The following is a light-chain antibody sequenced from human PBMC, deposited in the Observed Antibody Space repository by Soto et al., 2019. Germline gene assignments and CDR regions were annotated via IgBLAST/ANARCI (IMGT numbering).Light chain of an antibody. CDR2: GNT. V-gene: IGLV1-40*01. J-gene: IGLJ2*01. CDR3: QSYDSSLTVV. CDR1: SSNIGAGYD. Sequence: QSVLTQPPSVSGAPGQRVTISCTVSSSNIGAGYDVHWYQRFPGTTPKFLIYGNTNRPSGVPDRFSASKSGTSASLDITGLQAEGEAEYFCQSYDSSLTVVFGGGTKVTVL.